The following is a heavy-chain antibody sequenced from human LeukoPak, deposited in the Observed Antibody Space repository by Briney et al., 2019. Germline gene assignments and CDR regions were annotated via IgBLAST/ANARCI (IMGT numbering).Heavy chain of an antibody. V-gene: IGHV4-59*01. CDR3: ARGGYDSSGYYLVDAFDI. Sequence: SETLSLTCTVSGDSISSYHWSWIRQPPGKGLEWIGYISYSGGPNYNPSHKSRVTISVDTSKNQFSLKLSSVTAADTAVYYCARGGYDSSGYYLVDAFDIWGQGTMVTVSS. CDR1: GDSISSYH. D-gene: IGHD3-22*01. J-gene: IGHJ3*02. CDR2: ISYSGGP.